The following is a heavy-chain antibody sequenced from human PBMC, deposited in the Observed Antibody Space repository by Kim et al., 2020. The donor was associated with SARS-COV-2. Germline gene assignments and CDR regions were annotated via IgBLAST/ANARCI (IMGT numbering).Heavy chain of an antibody. J-gene: IGHJ4*02. CDR2: ISYDGSNK. D-gene: IGHD2-15*01. CDR1: GFTFSSYA. V-gene: IGHV3-30-3*01. Sequence: GGSLRLSCAASGFTFSSYAMHWVRQAPGKGLEWVAVISYDGSNKYYADSVKGRFTISRDNSKNTLYLQMNSLRAEDTAVYYCARDDGARVAVSAYWGQGTLVTVSS. CDR3: ARDDGARVAVSAY.